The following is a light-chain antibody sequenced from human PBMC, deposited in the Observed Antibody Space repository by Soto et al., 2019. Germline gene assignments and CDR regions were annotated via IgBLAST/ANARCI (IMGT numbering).Light chain of an antibody. J-gene: IGLJ2*01. CDR3: SSFTSYSTLV. Sequence: QSALTQPASFSGSPGQSITISCTGTSRYVGGYSYVSWYQQHPGKAPKLMIYDVNNRPSGVSDRFSGSKSGNTASLTISGLQAEDESDYYCSSFTSYSTLVFGGGTKLTVL. CDR2: DVN. CDR1: SRYVGGYSY. V-gene: IGLV2-14*03.